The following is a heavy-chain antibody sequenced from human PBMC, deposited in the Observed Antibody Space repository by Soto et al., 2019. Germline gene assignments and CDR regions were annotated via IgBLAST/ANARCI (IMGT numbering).Heavy chain of an antibody. V-gene: IGHV3-30*03. J-gene: IGHJ4*02. Sequence: QVQLVESGGGVVQPGRSLRLSCAASGFTFSSYGMHWVRQAPGKGLEWVAVISYDGSNKYYADSVKGRFTISRDNSKNXLYLQMNSLRAEDTAVYYCAIGARLRVMTLTPFDYWGQGTLVTVSS. CDR2: ISYDGSNK. CDR3: AIGARLRVMTLTPFDY. CDR1: GFTFSSYG. D-gene: IGHD3-16*01.